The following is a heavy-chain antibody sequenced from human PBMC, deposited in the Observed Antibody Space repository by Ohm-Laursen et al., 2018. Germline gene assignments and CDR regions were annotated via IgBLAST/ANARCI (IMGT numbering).Heavy chain of an antibody. V-gene: IGHV3-11*01. Sequence: GSLRLSCTASGFTFSDYYLSWIRQAPGKGLEWASSISSSGSTRYYADSVKGRFTISRDNAKNSLYLQMNSLRAEDTAVYYCARDGGSYQDDVFDIWGQGTMVTVSS. D-gene: IGHD3-16*01. CDR1: GFTFSDYY. J-gene: IGHJ3*02. CDR2: ISSSGSTR. CDR3: ARDGGSYQDDVFDI.